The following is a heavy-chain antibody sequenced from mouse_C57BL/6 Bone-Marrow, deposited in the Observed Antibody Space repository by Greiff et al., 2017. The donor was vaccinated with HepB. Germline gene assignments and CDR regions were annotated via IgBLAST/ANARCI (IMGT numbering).Heavy chain of an antibody. J-gene: IGHJ4*01. CDR2: GQGLEWIG. V-gene: IGHV1-87*01. D-gene: IGHD1-1*01. CDR3: AENAAVYYCALITTVVDYAMDY. CDR1: FTFSRRVH. Sequence: QVQLQQSGPELVKPGASVKISCQAFFTFSRRVHFAIRDTNYWMQWVKQRPGQGLEWIGAIYPGNGDTSYNQQFQGTATLTAAKASSTAYMQLSSLTAENAAVYYCALITTVVDYAMDYWGQGTSVTVSS.